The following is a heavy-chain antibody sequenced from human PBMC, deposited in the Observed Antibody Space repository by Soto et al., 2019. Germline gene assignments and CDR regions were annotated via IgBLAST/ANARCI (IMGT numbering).Heavy chain of an antibody. CDR2: IDYSGTA. V-gene: IGHV4-39*01. J-gene: IGHJ4*02. D-gene: IGHD4-4*01. CDR3: ARTTGSHLDF. CDR1: SCSISVSNVF. Sequence: SETLSLTCPFSSCSISVSNVFWGWVRQPPGKGLEWIGNIDYSGTAYFNPSLGTRVTFPVDTSKNQFSLTLYSVTAADTAVYYCARTTGSHLDFWGQGILVTVSS.